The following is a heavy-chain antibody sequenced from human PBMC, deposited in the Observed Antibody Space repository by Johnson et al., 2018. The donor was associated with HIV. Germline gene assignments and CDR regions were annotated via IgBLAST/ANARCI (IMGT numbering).Heavy chain of an antibody. CDR1: GFSFSNYA. V-gene: IGHV3-33*08. D-gene: IGHD1-7*01. Sequence: QVQLVESGGGVVQPGRSLRLSCAASGFSFSNYAMHWVRQAPGKGLEWVAVIWYDGSNKYYADSVKGRFTFSRDHSKNTLYLQMNSLRVEDTAVYYCARARDWNYGDIWGQGTMVTVSS. J-gene: IGHJ3*02. CDR2: IWYDGSNK. CDR3: ARARDWNYGDI.